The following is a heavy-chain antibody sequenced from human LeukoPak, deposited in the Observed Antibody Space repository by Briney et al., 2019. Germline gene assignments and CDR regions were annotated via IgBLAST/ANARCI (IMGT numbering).Heavy chain of an antibody. V-gene: IGHV4-34*01. D-gene: IGHD2-15*01. CDR1: GGSFSGYY. CDR3: ARGAVRCSGGSCLPGLPDY. J-gene: IGHJ4*02. CDR2: INHRGST. Sequence: SETLSLTCAVYGGSFSGYYWSWIRQPPGKGLEWIGEINHRGSTNYNPSLKSRVTISVDTSKNQFSLKLSSVTAADTAVYYCARGAVRCSGGSCLPGLPDYWGQGTLVTVSS.